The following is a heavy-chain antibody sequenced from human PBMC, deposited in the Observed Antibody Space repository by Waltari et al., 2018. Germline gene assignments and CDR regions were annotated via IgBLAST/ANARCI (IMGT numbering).Heavy chain of an antibody. CDR3: VREKDLDGGCVFDY. CDR2: TNKDGSGT. D-gene: IGHD3-16*01. Sequence: EVQLVESGGGLVQPGGSLRLSCAASGFGLRYYWMDWVRQVPGKGLVWVARTNKDGSGTAYADSVEGRLTISRDNAKSTLHLQMTSLTAEDTAVYYCVREKDLDGGCVFDYWGRGTLVTVSS. CDR1: GFGLRYYW. J-gene: IGHJ4*02. V-gene: IGHV3-74*01.